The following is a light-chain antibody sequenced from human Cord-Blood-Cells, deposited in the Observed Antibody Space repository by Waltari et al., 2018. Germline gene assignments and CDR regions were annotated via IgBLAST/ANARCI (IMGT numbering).Light chain of an antibody. CDR2: GAS. CDR1: QSVSRN. J-gene: IGKJ1*01. V-gene: IGKV3-15*01. CDR3: QQYNNWPPWT. Sequence: EIVMTQSPVTLSVSPGDRATLSCRASQSVSRNLAWYQQKPGQAPRLLIYGASTRATGIPARFSGSGSGTEFTLTISSLQSEDFAVYYCQQYNNWPPWTFGQGTKVEIK.